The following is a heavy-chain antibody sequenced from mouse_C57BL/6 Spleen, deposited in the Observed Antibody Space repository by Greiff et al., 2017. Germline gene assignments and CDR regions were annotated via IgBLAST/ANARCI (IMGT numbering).Heavy chain of an antibody. CDR2: IDPSDSET. CDR1: GYTFTSYW. J-gene: IGHJ3*01. V-gene: IGHV1-52*01. D-gene: IGHD2-2*01. CDR3: ARGGYDGFAY. Sequence: QVQLQQPGAELVRPGSSVKLSCKASGYTFTSYWMHWVKQRPIQGLEWIGNIDPSDSETHYNQKFKDKAPLTVDKSSSTAYMQLSSLTSEDSAVYYCARGGYDGFAYWGQGTLVTVSA.